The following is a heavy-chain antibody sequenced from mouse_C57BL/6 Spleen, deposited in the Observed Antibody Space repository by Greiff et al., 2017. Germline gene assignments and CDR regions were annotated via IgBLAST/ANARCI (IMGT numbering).Heavy chain of an antibody. J-gene: IGHJ3*01. CDR2: IYPGDGDT. D-gene: IGHD3-1*01. CDR1: GYAFSSYW. CDR3: ARSGNPRPEGFAY. Sequence: VQLQQSGAELVKPGASVKISCKASGYAFSSYWMNWVKQRPGKGLEWIGQIYPGDGDTNYNGKFKGKATLTADKSSSTAYMQLSSLTSEDSAVYFCARSGNPRPEGFAYWGQGTLVTVSA. V-gene: IGHV1-80*01.